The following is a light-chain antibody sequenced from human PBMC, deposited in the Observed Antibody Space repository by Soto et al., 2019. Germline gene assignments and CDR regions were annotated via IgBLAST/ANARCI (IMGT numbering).Light chain of an antibody. CDR1: QGVSNTY. Sequence: EIVLTQSPGTLSLSPGERATLSCRASQGVSNTYLAWYQQKPGQAPRLLIYGASFRATGIPDRFSGSGSGTDFTLTITRLEPEDFAVYYCQQYGSSPTFGQGTKVDIK. V-gene: IGKV3-20*01. CDR3: QQYGSSPT. CDR2: GAS. J-gene: IGKJ1*01.